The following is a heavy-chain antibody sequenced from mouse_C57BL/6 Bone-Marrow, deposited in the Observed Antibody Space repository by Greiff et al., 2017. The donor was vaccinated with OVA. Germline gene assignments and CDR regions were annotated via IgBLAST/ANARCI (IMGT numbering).Heavy chain of an antibody. D-gene: IGHD1-1*01. J-gene: IGHJ2*01. CDR2: IYPRSGNT. CDR1: GYTFTSYG. CDR3: ARRPITTGVGLDY. Sequence: VQLQQSGAELARPGASVKLSCKASGYTFTSYGISWVKQRTGQGLEWIGEIYPRSGNTYYNEKFKGKATLTADKSSSTAYIELRSLTSEDSAVYLCARRPITTGVGLDYGGQGTTITVSS. V-gene: IGHV1-81*01.